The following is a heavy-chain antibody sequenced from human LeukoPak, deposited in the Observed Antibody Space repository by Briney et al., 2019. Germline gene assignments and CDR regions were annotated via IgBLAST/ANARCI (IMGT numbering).Heavy chain of an antibody. D-gene: IGHD5-12*01. CDR1: GFTFSSYE. Sequence: AGGSLRLSCAASGFTFSSYEMNWVRQAPGKGLEWVSYISSSGSTIYYADSVKGRFTISRDNAKNSLYLQMNSLRAEDTAVYYCAREDIVATRSLGGDYYYYYMDVWGKGTTVTVSS. CDR2: ISSSGSTI. V-gene: IGHV3-48*03. J-gene: IGHJ6*03. CDR3: AREDIVATRSLGGDYYYYYMDV.